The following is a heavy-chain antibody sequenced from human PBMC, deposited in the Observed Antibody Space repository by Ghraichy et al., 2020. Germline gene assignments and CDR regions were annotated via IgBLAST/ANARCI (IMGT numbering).Heavy chain of an antibody. CDR3: ASDQSHISWYKY. D-gene: IGHD6-13*01. CDR1: GDSISIRTYY. CDR2: ISYSGIT. Sequence: SETLSLTCTVSGDSISIRTYYWGWIRQPPGKGLEWIGSISYSGITYYNPSLKSGVTISVDTSKNQFSLKLISVTAADTAVYYCASDQSHISWYKYWGQGILVTVSS. J-gene: IGHJ4*02. V-gene: IGHV4-39*07.